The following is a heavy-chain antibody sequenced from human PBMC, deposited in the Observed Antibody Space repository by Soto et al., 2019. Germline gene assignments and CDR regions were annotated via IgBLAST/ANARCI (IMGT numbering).Heavy chain of an antibody. Sequence: EVQLLESGGGLVQPGVSLRVSCAASGFTFSSYAMNCVRQAPGKGLEWVSSIGGSGSTTYYADSVKGRFTISRDNSKNTLYLQMNSLTAEDTAVYYCAKDNYGDYYYYGMDVWGQGTTVTVSS. CDR3: AKDNYGDYYYYGMDV. CDR2: IGGSGSTT. V-gene: IGHV3-23*01. CDR1: GFTFSSYA. D-gene: IGHD4-17*01. J-gene: IGHJ6*02.